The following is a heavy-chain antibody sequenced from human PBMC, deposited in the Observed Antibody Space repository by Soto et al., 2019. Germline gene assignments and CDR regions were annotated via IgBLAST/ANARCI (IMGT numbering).Heavy chain of an antibody. D-gene: IGHD3-10*01. J-gene: IGHJ4*02. V-gene: IGHV3-21*01. CDR3: ARGLGRVPVAAGFDY. CDR2: ISLSSSNI. Sequence: PGGSLRLSCVASRFTFSNYSMSWVRQAPGKGLEWVSTISLSSSNIFYAGSVKGRFTISRDNAKNSLYLQMDNLRAEDTAVYCGARGLGRVPVAAGFDYWGQGTLVTVSS. CDR1: RFTFSNYS.